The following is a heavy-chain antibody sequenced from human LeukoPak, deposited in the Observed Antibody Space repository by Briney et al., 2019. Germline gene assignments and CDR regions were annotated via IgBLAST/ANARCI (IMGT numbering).Heavy chain of an antibody. J-gene: IGHJ4*02. CDR2: NSWNSGSI. CDR1: GFTFDDYA. Sequence: GGSLRLSCAASGFTFDDYAMHWVRQAPGKGLEWVSGNSWNSGSIGYADSVKGRFTISRDNAKNSLYLRMNSLRAEDTALYYCAKDVSSEGYYSLFDNWGQGTLVTVSS. D-gene: IGHD2-15*01. CDR3: AKDVSSEGYYSLFDN. V-gene: IGHV3-9*01.